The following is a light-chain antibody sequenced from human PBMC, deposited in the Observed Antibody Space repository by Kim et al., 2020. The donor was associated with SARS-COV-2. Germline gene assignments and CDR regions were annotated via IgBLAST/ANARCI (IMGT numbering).Light chain of an antibody. CDR1: QSVSSSY. CDR3: QQYGSSPLT. V-gene: IGKV3-20*01. Sequence: LPPGEGATLSGRASQSVSSSYLAGCQQKPGRAPGLLIYGASSRAAGIPHRFSGSGSGTDFTLTISRLEPEAFAVYYCQQYGSSPLTFGGGTKLEI. J-gene: IGKJ4*01. CDR2: GAS.